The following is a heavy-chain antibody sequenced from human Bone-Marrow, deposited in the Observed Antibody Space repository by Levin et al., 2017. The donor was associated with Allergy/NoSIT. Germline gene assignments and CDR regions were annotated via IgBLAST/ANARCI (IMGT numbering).Heavy chain of an antibody. J-gene: IGHJ4*02. CDR2: IKQDGSEI. D-gene: IGHD1-1*01. CDR1: GFTFGNYW. CDR3: VREER. V-gene: IGHV3-7*01. Sequence: AGGSLRLSCAASGFTFGNYWMSWVRQAPGKGPEWVANIKQDGSEIYYVDSVKGRFTISRDNAKNSLYLQMNSLRAEDTAVYYCVREERWGQGTLVTVSS.